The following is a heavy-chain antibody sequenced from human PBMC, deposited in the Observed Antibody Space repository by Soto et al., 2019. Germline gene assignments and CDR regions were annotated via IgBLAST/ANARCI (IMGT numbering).Heavy chain of an antibody. CDR2: IIPIFGTA. Sequence: QVQLVQSGAEVKKPGSSVKVSCKASGGTFSSYAISWVRQAPGQGLEWMGGIIPIFGTANYAQKFQGRVTITAAEATSTAYMELSSLRSEDTAVYYCARDVGFITMVRGDSNWFDPWGQGTLVTVSS. V-gene: IGHV1-69*01. D-gene: IGHD3-10*01. CDR1: GGTFSSYA. CDR3: ARDVGFITMVRGDSNWFDP. J-gene: IGHJ5*02.